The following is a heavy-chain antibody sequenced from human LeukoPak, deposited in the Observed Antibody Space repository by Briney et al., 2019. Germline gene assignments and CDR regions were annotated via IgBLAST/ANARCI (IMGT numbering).Heavy chain of an antibody. CDR2: IYYSGST. Sequence: SETLSLTCTVSGGSISSSSYYWGWIRQPPGKGLEWIGSIYYSGSTYYNPSLKSRVTISVDTSKNQFSLKLSSVTAADTAVYYCARGAGDFWSGSLYDAFDIWGQGTMVTVSS. D-gene: IGHD3-3*01. CDR1: GGSISSSSYY. V-gene: IGHV4-39*01. CDR3: ARGAGDFWSGSLYDAFDI. J-gene: IGHJ3*02.